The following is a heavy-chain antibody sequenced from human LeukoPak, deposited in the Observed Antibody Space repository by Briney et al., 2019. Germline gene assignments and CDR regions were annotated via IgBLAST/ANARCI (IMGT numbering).Heavy chain of an antibody. Sequence: PRGSRSLSCAASGLNFSNSAMNWVRQAPGMGLEWVSRISGSGDRTYYADSVKGRFTISRDNAKNSLYLQMNSLRDEDTAVYYCAKDLLQTFFFDSSGSYSDAFGMWGQETMVTVSP. CDR2: ISGSGDRT. CDR3: AKDLLQTFFFDSSGSYSDAFGM. CDR1: GLNFSNSA. J-gene: IGHJ3*02. D-gene: IGHD3-22*01. V-gene: IGHV3-23*01.